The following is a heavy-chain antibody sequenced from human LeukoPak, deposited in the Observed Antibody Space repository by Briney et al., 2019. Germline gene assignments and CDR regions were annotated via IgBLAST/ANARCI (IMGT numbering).Heavy chain of an antibody. V-gene: IGHV3-9*01. D-gene: IGHD6-6*01. Sequence: PGGSLRLSCAASGFTFSSYWMHWVRQAPGKGLGWVSGISWNSGSIAYADSVRGRFTISRDNVKNSLFLELNSLRPEDTALYYCAKDSSSGGHYFDYWGQGTLLTVSS. J-gene: IGHJ4*02. CDR2: ISWNSGSI. CDR3: AKDSSSGGHYFDY. CDR1: GFTFSSYW.